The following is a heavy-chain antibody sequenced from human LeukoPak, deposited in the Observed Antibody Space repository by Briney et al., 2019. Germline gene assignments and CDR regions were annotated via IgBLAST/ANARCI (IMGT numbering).Heavy chain of an antibody. CDR3: ARGPHYYDGSGHSYFDF. D-gene: IGHD3-22*01. CDR2: VSSSSTYI. Sequence: GGSLRLSCAASGFTFSNYHMNWVRQAPGQGLEWVSSVSSSSTYISYADSVKGRFTISRDNAKSSLYLQMSSLRTEDTAVYWCARGPHYYDGSGHSYFDFWGQGILVIVSS. CDR1: GFTFSNYH. J-gene: IGHJ4*02. V-gene: IGHV3-21*01.